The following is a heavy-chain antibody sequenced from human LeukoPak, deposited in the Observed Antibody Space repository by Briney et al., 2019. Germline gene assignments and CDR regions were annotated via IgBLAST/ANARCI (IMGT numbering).Heavy chain of an antibody. J-gene: IGHJ4*02. D-gene: IGHD6-19*01. CDR1: GFIFSSYA. Sequence: QSGGSLRLSCAASGFIFSSYAMSWIRQAPGKGLEWVSYISSSGSTIYYADSVKGRFAISRDNAKNSLYLQMNSLRAEDTAVYYCARDEPGIAVAGKPGPVDYWGQGTLVTVSS. CDR2: ISSSGSTI. CDR3: ARDEPGIAVAGKPGPVDY. V-gene: IGHV3-48*04.